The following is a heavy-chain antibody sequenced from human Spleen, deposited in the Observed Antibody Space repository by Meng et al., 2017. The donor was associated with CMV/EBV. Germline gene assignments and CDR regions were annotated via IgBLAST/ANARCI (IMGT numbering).Heavy chain of an antibody. CDR2: INPNSGGT. V-gene: IGHV1-2*02. Sequence: ASVKVSCKASGYTFTGYYMHWVRQAPGQGLEWMGWINPNSGGTNYAQKFQGRVTMTRDTSISTAYMELSRLRSEDTAVYYCARGAASLAYCSSTSCSEDVWGQGTTVTVSS. D-gene: IGHD2-2*01. J-gene: IGHJ6*02. CDR1: GYTFTGYY. CDR3: ARGAASLAYCSSTSCSEDV.